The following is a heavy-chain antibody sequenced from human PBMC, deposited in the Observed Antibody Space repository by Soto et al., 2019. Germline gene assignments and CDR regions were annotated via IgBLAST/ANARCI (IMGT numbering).Heavy chain of an antibody. CDR1: GFTFSSYA. J-gene: IGHJ4*02. CDR3: AKHQSNGSPDY. Sequence: EVQLLESGGALVQPGGSLRLSCAASGFTFSSYAMSWVRQAPGKGLEWVSLISASGGGTYYTDSVKGRFTISRDNAKNTLYLQMNSLSAEHTAVFYCAKHQSNGSPDYWGQGTLVTVSS. D-gene: IGHD2-8*01. V-gene: IGHV3-23*01. CDR2: ISASGGGT.